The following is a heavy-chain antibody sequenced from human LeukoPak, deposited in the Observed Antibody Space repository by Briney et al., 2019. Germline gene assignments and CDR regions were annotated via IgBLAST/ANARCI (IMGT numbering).Heavy chain of an antibody. Sequence: PGGSLRLSCAASGFTFSSYSMNWVRQAPGKGLEWVSSIIRSSSYIYYADSLKGRFTITRDNAKISLYMQMNSLRAEDTAVYSCARAAQSRSTKDYYYMDVWGKGTTVTVSS. CDR3: ARAAQSRSTKDYYYMDV. CDR2: IIRSSSYI. CDR1: GFTFSSYS. V-gene: IGHV3-21*01. D-gene: IGHD6-6*01. J-gene: IGHJ6*03.